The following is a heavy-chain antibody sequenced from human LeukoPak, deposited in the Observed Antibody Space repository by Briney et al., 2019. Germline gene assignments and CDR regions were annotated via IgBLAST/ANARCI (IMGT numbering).Heavy chain of an antibody. CDR3: ARDLGGGSTNFEY. D-gene: IGHD1-26*01. CDR1: GFTFSSYG. CDR2: IWYDGSNK. J-gene: IGHJ4*02. V-gene: IGHV3-33*01. Sequence: GGSLRLSCVASGFTFSSYGMHWVRQAPGKGLEWVAVIWYDGSNKYYVDSVKGRFTISRDNSKNTLYLQMNSLRAEDTAVYYCARDLGGGSTNFEYWGQGTLVTVSS.